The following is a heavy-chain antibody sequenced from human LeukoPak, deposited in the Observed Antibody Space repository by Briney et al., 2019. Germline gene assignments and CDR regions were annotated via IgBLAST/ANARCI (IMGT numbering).Heavy chain of an antibody. Sequence: ASVKVSCKASGYTFTSDGISWVRQAPGQGLGWMGWISAYNGNTNYAQKLQGRVTMTTDTSTSTAYMELRSLRSDHTAVYYCARERSGWYVDYWGQGTLVTVSS. CDR1: GYTFTSDG. CDR3: ARERSGWYVDY. J-gene: IGHJ4*02. V-gene: IGHV1-18*01. CDR2: ISAYNGNT. D-gene: IGHD6-19*01.